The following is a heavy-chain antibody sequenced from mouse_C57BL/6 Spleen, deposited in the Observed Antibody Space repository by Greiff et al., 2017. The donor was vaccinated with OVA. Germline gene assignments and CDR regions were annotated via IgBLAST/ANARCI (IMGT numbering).Heavy chain of an antibody. CDR3: ARTSYSNYVWFAY. Sequence: EVKVVESGGGLVKPGGSLKLSCAASGFTFSDYGMHWVRQAPEKGLEWVAYISSGSSTIYYADTVKGRFTISRDNAKNTLFLQMTSLRSEDTAMYYCARTSYSNYVWFAYWGQGTLVTVSA. CDR1: GFTFSDYG. J-gene: IGHJ3*01. D-gene: IGHD2-5*01. CDR2: ISSGSSTI. V-gene: IGHV5-17*01.